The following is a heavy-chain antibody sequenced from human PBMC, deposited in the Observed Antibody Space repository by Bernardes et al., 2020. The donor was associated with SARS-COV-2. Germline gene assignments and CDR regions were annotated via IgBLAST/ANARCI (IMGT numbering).Heavy chain of an antibody. CDR2: FDPEDGET. V-gene: IGHV1-24*01. CDR1: GYTLTALS. CDR3: ATVPPFISGWYLSVHPNWFDP. D-gene: IGHD6-19*01. J-gene: IGHJ5*02. Sequence: ASVKVSCKVSGYTLTALSMHWVRQAPGKGLEWMGGFDPEDGETIYAQKFQGRVTMTEDTSTDTAYMELSSLRSEDTAVYYCATVPPFISGWYLSVHPNWFDPWGQGTLVTVS.